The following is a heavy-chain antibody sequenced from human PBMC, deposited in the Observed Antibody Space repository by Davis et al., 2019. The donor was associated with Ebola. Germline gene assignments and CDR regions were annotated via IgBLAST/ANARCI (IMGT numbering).Heavy chain of an antibody. J-gene: IGHJ4*02. D-gene: IGHD3-22*01. Sequence: GGSLRLSCAASGFSFSDSGIHWVRQASGKGLEWIGRIRSKANNYATAYAASVKGRFTISTNDSENTAYLQMNSLRTEDTAIYYCSRRAYYYDNSGYYGAFDYWGQGTLVTVSS. CDR3: SRRAYYYDNSGYYGAFDY. V-gene: IGHV3-73*01. CDR2: IRSKANNYAT. CDR1: GFSFSDSG.